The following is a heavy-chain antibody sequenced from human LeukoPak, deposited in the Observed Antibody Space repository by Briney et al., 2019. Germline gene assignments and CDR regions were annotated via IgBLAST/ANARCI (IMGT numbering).Heavy chain of an antibody. CDR3: ARHQLLGDYSDY. CDR1: GGSISSSSYY. D-gene: IGHD1-7*01. J-gene: IGHJ4*02. V-gene: IGHV4-39*01. CDR2: IYYSGST. Sequence: PSETLSLTCTVSGGSISSSSYYWGWLRQPPGKGLEWIGSIYYSGSTYYNPSLKSRVTISVDTSKNQFSLKLSSVTAADTAVYYCARHQLLGDYSDYWGQGTLVTVSS.